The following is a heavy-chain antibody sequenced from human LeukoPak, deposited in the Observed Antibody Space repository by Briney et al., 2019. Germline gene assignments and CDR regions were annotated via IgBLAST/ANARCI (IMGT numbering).Heavy chain of an antibody. J-gene: IGHJ5*02. D-gene: IGHD2-15*01. CDR2: INHSGST. CDR1: GGSISSSSYY. Sequence: SETLSLTCTVSGGSISSSSYYWGWIRQPPGKGLEWIGEINHSGSTNYNPSLKSRVTISVDTSKNQFSLKLSSVTAADTAVYYCARVPALGMVVAATYRRGWFDPWGQGTLVTVSS. CDR3: ARVPALGMVVAATYRRGWFDP. V-gene: IGHV4-39*07.